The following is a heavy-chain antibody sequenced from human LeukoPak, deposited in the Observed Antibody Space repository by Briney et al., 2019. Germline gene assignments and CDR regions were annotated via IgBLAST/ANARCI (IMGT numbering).Heavy chain of an antibody. J-gene: IGHJ4*02. V-gene: IGHV3-23*01. CDR1: GFTFSSYA. CDR2: ISGTGGRT. D-gene: IGHD3-22*01. Sequence: GGSLRLSCAASGFTFSSYAMSWVRQAPGKGLEWVSDISGTGGRTYYADSVKGRFTISRDNSKNTLYLQMNSLRAEDTAVYYCAKDYYDISGSRYDFWGQATLVTVSS. CDR3: AKDYYDISGSRYDF.